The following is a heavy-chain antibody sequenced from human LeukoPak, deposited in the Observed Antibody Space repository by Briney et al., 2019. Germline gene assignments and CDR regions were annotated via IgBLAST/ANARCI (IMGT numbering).Heavy chain of an antibody. V-gene: IGHV4-59*01. Sequence: SETLSLTCTVSGGSISSYYWSWIRQPPGKGLEWIGYIYYSGSTNYNPSLKSRVTISVDTSKDQFSLKLSSVTAADTAVYYCARGFKYKQQPVRGYYYYMDVWGKGTTVTVSS. J-gene: IGHJ6*03. CDR3: ARGFKYKQQPVRGYYYYMDV. D-gene: IGHD6-13*01. CDR2: IYYSGST. CDR1: GGSISSYY.